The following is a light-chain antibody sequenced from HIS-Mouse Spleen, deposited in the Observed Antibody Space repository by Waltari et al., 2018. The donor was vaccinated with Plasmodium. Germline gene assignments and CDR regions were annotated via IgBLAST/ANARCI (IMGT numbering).Light chain of an antibody. Sequence: SYELTQPPSVSVSTGQTPRITCSGAALPKKYAYWYQQKSGQAPVLVIYEDSKRPSGIPERFSGSSSGTMATLTISGAQVEDEADYYCYSTDSSGNHRVFGGGTKLTVL. V-gene: IGLV3-10*01. CDR1: ALPKKY. J-gene: IGLJ3*02. CDR2: EDS. CDR3: YSTDSSGNHRV.